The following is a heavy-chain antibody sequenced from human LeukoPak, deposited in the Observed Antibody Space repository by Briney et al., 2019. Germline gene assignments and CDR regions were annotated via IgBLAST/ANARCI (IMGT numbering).Heavy chain of an antibody. V-gene: IGHV3-48*03. CDR2: ISSSGSTI. CDR3: ARRGGAYSHPYDY. J-gene: IGHJ4*02. CDR1: GFTFSSYE. Sequence: GGSLRLSCAASGFTFSSYEMNWVRQAPGKGLEWVSYISSSGSTIYYADSVKGRFTISRDNAKNSLYLQMNSLRAEDTALYYCARRGGAYSHPYDYWGQGTLVTVSS. D-gene: IGHD4/OR15-4a*01.